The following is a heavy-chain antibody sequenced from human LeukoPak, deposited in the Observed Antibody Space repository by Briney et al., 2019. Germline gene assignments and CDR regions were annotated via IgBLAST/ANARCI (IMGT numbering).Heavy chain of an antibody. CDR3: ARDYYGSGSYYRYNWFDP. Sequence: GGSLRLSCAGSGFAFGTYAMSWVRQAPGMGLEWVSSISADGQVTYYADSVKGRFTISRDNAKNSLYLQMNSLRAEDTAVYYCARDYYGSGSYYRYNWFDPWGQGTLVTVSS. J-gene: IGHJ5*02. D-gene: IGHD3-10*01. V-gene: IGHV3-23*01. CDR1: GFAFGTYA. CDR2: ISADGQVT.